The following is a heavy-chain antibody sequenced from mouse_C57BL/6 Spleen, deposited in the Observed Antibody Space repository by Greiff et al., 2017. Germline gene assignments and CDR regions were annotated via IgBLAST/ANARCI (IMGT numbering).Heavy chain of an antibody. Sequence: EVKVVESGPELVKPGASVKIPCKASGYTFTDYNMDWVKQSHGKSLEWIGDINPNNGGTIYNQKFKGKATLTVDKSSSTAYMELRSLTSEDTAVYYCARWDGYYLAYWGQGTLVTVSA. CDR2: INPNNGGT. D-gene: IGHD2-3*01. J-gene: IGHJ3*01. CDR3: ARWDGYYLAY. CDR1: GYTFTDYN. V-gene: IGHV1-18*01.